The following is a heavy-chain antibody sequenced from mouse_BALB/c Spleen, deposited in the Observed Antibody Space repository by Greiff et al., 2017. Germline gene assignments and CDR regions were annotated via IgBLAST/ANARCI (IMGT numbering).Heavy chain of an antibody. Sequence: EVHLVESGGGLVKPGGSLKLSCAASGFTFSSYTMSWVRQTPEKRLEWVATISSGGSYTYYPDSVKGRFTISRDNAKNTLYLQMSSLKSEDTAMYYCTRDPDSSGYWFAYWGQGTLVTVSA. CDR2: ISSGGSYT. CDR1: GFTFSSYT. CDR3: TRDPDSSGYWFAY. D-gene: IGHD3-2*01. J-gene: IGHJ3*01. V-gene: IGHV5-6-4*01.